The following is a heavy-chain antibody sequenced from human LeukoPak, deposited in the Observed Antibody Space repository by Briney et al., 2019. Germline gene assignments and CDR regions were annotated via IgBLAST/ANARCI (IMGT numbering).Heavy chain of an antibody. CDR3: ARQAYDSSGYGFDY. CDR1: GGSISSYY. D-gene: IGHD3-22*01. V-gene: IGHV4-59*08. J-gene: IGHJ4*02. CDR2: IYYSGST. Sequence: SETLSLTCTVSGGSISSYYWSWIRQPPGKGLEWIGYIYYSGSTNYNPSLKSRVTISVDTSKNQFSLKLSSVTAADTAVYYCARQAYDSSGYGFDYWGQGTLVTVSS.